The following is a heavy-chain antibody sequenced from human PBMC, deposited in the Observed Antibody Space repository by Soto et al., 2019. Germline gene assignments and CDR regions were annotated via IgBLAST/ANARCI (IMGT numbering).Heavy chain of an antibody. CDR1: GGSISSGGYY. D-gene: IGHD3-10*01. V-gene: IGHV4-31*03. CDR3: ARVRGGGFGELLPIDLYYYYGMDV. CDR2: IYYSGST. J-gene: IGHJ6*02. Sequence: SETLSLTCTVSGGSISSGGYYWSWIRQHPGKGLEWIGYIYYSGSTYYNPSLKSRVTISVDTSKNQFSLRLSSVTAADTAVYYCARVRGGGFGELLPIDLYYYYGMDVWGQGTTVTVSS.